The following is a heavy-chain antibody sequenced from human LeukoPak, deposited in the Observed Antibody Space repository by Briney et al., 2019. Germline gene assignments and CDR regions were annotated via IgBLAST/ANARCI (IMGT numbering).Heavy chain of an antibody. V-gene: IGHV4-59*08. CDR3: ARLHVGSYSRVDY. J-gene: IGHJ4*02. Sequence: SETLSLTCTVSGGSISNYYWSWIRQPPGKGLEWIGYIYYSGRTNYNPSLKSRVTISVDTSKNQFSLKLSSVTAADTAVYYCARLHVGSYSRVDYWGQGTLVTVSS. CDR2: IYYSGRT. D-gene: IGHD1-26*01. CDR1: GGSISNYY.